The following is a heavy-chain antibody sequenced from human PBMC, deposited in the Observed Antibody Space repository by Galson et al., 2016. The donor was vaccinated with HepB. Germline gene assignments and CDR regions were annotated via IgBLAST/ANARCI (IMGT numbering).Heavy chain of an antibody. Sequence: TLSLTCTVSGGSFSNYFWSWIRQPPGKGLEWIGYIYYSGSTNYNPSLKSRVTISLDMSNNQFSLKLSSVTATDTAVYYCARGLGPGFVYWGQGTLVTVSP. CDR1: GGSFSNYF. D-gene: IGHD3-10*01. J-gene: IGHJ4*02. CDR3: ARGLGPGFVY. V-gene: IGHV4-59*01. CDR2: IYYSGST.